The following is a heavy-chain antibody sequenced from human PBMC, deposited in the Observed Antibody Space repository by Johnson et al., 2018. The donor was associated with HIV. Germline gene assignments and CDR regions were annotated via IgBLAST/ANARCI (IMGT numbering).Heavy chain of an antibody. CDR3: AREGTFYYDSSGYDNACDI. Sequence: QMQLVESGGGVVQPGRSLRLSCAASGFTFSSYAFHWVRQAPAKGLEWVAAISYDGSNKYYADSVKGRFTISRDNSKNTLYLQMNSLRAEDTAVYYCAREGTFYYDSSGYDNACDIWGRGTMVTVSS. J-gene: IGHJ3*02. CDR2: ISYDGSNK. V-gene: IGHV3-30-3*01. CDR1: GFTFSSYA. D-gene: IGHD3-22*01.